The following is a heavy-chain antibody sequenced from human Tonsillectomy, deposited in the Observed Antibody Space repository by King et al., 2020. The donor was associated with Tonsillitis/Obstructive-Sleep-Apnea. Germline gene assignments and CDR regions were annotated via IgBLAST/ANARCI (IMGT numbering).Heavy chain of an antibody. V-gene: IGHV3-23*04. Sequence: VQLVESGGGLVQPGGSLRLSCAASGFTFSSYAMSWVRQAPGKGLEWVSAISGSGGSTYYADSVKGRFTISRDNSKNTLYLQMNSLRAEDTAVYYCAKDLRDIVVVQASIRAQADYWGQGTLVTVSS. J-gene: IGHJ4*02. D-gene: IGHD2-2*02. CDR2: ISGSGGST. CDR3: AKDLRDIVVVQASIRAQADY. CDR1: GFTFSSYA.